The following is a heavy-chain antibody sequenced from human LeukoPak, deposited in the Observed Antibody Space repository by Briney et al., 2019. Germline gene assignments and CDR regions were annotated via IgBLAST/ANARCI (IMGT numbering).Heavy chain of an antibody. CDR2: IYYSGST. V-gene: IGHV4-30-4*01. CDR3: ATAPLTGYYGAWVY. Sequence: SQTLSLTCTVSGGSISSGDYYWSWIRQPPGKGLEWIGYIYYSGSTYYNPSLKSRVTISVDTSKNQFSLKLSSVTAADTAVYYCATAPLTGYYGAWVYWGQGTLVTVSS. CDR1: GGSISSGDYY. D-gene: IGHD3-9*01. J-gene: IGHJ4*02.